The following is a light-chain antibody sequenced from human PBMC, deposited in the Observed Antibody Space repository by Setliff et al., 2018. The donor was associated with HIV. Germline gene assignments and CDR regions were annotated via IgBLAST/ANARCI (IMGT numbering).Light chain of an antibody. CDR1: SSDVGTYDY. V-gene: IGLV2-14*03. CDR3: ASYTGTSTPYV. CDR2: DVS. J-gene: IGLJ1*01. Sequence: QSALTQPASVSGSPGQSITISCTGSSSDVGTYDYVSWYQQHPGKAPKLLIYDVSERPSGVSRHFSGSESGNTASLTISGLQVEDEGDYYCASYTGTSTPYVFGSGTKGTVL.